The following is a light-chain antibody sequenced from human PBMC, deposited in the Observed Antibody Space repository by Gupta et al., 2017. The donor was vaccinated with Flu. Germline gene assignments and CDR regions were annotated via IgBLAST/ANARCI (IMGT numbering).Light chain of an antibody. V-gene: IGKV1-39*01. CDR1: QSITTY. Sequence: PSSLSASIGDRVTISCRASQSITTYLNWYQQRPGQAPNLLIHDASTLRSGVSSRFSGGGSGTDFTLTITGLQPEDFATYYCQQSYNTPLAFGQGTKVEI. J-gene: IGKJ1*01. CDR2: DAS. CDR3: QQSYNTPLA.